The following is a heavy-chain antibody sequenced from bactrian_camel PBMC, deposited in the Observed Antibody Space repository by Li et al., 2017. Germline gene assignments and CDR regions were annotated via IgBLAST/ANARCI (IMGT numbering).Heavy chain of an antibody. CDR2: LWIGGAQT. CDR1: RYTYKRNC. Sequence: HVQLVESGGGSVQAGGSLTLSCAAGRYTYKRNCMGWFRQRPGKDREGVAVLWIGGAQTTYADSVKGRFIITRDKARDLVCLQLDSLQPDDTATYYCAAVNTGTGGCYAPLTSVPEFHYRGQGTQVTVSS. J-gene: IGHJ4*01. V-gene: IGHV3S1*01. D-gene: IGHD7*01.